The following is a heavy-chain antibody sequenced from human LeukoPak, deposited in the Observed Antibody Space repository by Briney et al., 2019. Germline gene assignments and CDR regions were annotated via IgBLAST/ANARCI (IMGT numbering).Heavy chain of an antibody. CDR3: AKLSGDYVISYYYMDV. V-gene: IGHV3-23*01. J-gene: IGHJ6*03. D-gene: IGHD4-17*01. Sequence: GGSLRLSCAASGFTFSSDAMSWVRQAPGKGLEWVSAISGSGGSTYYADSVKGRFTISRDNSKNTLYLQMNSLRAEDTAVYYCAKLSGDYVISYYYMDVWGKGTTVTVSS. CDR1: GFTFSSDA. CDR2: ISGSGGST.